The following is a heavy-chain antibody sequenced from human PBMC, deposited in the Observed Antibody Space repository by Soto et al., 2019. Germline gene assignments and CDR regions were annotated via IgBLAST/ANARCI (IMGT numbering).Heavy chain of an antibody. CDR2: IYYSGST. D-gene: IGHD6-13*01. CDR3: ARDGWKYSSSWYQPGPFDY. Sequence: PSETLSLTCTVSGGSISSGGYYWSWIRQHPGKGLEWIGYIYYSGSTYYNPSLKSRVTISVDTSKNQFSLKLSSVTAADTAVYYCARDGWKYSSSWYQPGPFDYWGQGTLVTVSS. V-gene: IGHV4-31*02. J-gene: IGHJ4*02. CDR1: GGSISSGGYY.